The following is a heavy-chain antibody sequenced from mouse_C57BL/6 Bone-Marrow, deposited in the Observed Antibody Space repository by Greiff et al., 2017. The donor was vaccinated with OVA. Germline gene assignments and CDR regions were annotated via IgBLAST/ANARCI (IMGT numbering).Heavy chain of an antibody. V-gene: IGHV1-69*01. Sequence: VQLQQPGAELVMPGASVKLSCKASGYTFTSYWMHWVKQRPGQGLEWIGEIDPSDSYTNYNQKFKGKSTLTVDKSSSTAYMQLSSLTSEDSAVYYCARGDGYYRGYFDVWGTGTTVTVSS. CDR2: IDPSDSYT. J-gene: IGHJ1*03. CDR3: ARGDGYYRGYFDV. D-gene: IGHD2-3*01. CDR1: GYTFTSYW.